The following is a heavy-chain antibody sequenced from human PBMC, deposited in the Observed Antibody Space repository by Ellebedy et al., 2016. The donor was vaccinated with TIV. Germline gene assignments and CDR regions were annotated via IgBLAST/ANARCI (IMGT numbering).Heavy chain of an antibody. Sequence: PGGSLRLSRAASGITFRSYWMHWVRQAPGKGLVWVSRINSDGSSTSYADSVKGRFTISRDNAKNTLYLQMNSLRAEDTVVYYCARAVSRADAFDIWGQGTMVTVSS. J-gene: IGHJ3*02. V-gene: IGHV3-74*01. CDR2: INSDGSST. D-gene: IGHD5-24*01. CDR1: GITFRSYW. CDR3: ARAVSRADAFDI.